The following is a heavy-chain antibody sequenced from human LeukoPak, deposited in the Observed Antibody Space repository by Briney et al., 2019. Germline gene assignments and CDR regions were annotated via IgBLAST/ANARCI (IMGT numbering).Heavy chain of an antibody. CDR3: AKDQARIKSIVVVPAAKRGYFDY. J-gene: IGHJ4*02. D-gene: IGHD2-2*01. Sequence: GGSLRLSCAASGFTFSIYGMHWVRQAPGKGLEWVAFIRYDGSNKYYADSVKGRFTISRDNSKNTLYLQINSLRAEDTAVYYCAKDQARIKSIVVVPAAKRGYFDYWGQGTLVTVSS. V-gene: IGHV3-30*02. CDR2: IRYDGSNK. CDR1: GFTFSIYG.